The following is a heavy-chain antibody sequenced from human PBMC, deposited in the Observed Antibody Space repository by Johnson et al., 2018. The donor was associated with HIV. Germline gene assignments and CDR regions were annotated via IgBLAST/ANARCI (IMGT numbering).Heavy chain of an antibody. CDR3: AGRDLLRAFDF. J-gene: IGHJ3*01. Sequence: VQLVEYGGGLVQPGRSLRLSCAASGFSFDDYAMHWVRQAPGKGLEWVSGISWNSGSIGYADSVKGRFTISRDNAKNSLHLQMNSLRAEDTAVYYCAGRDLLRAFDFWGQGTMVTVSS. V-gene: IGHV3-9*01. CDR2: ISWNSGSI. D-gene: IGHD2-15*01. CDR1: GFSFDDYA.